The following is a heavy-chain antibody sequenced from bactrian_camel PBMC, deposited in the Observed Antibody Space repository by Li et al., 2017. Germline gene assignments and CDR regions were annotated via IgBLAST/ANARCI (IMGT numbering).Heavy chain of an antibody. Sequence: HVQLVESGGGSVQTGGSVKLSCVVSRPNARINCMAWFRQAAEKEREGVVSIYLPYASTNYADSVKGRFTISQNNAKNTVYTVYLQMNSLRPEDTGMYYCAADFSRFCLGGGVWSIQTTYNYWGQGTQVTVS. V-gene: IGHV3S53*01. D-gene: IGHD5*01. J-gene: IGHJ4*01. CDR1: RPNARINC. CDR3: AADFSRFCLGGGVWSIQTTYNY. CDR2: IYLPYAST.